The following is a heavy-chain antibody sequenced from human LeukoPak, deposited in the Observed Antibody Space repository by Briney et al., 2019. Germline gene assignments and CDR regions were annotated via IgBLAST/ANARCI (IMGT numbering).Heavy chain of an antibody. V-gene: IGHV1-69*13. CDR3: ARAMVRGVRPPYYYYYYMDA. Sequence: SVKVSCKASGGTFSSYAISWVRQAPGQGLEWMGGIIPIFGTANYAQKFQGRVTITADESTSTAYMELSSLRSEDTAVYYCARAMVRGVRPPYYYYYYMDAWGKGTTVTVSS. CDR1: GGTFSSYA. D-gene: IGHD3-10*01. J-gene: IGHJ6*03. CDR2: IIPIFGTA.